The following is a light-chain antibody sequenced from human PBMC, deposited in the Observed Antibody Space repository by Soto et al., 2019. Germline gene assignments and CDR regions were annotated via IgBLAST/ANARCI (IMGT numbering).Light chain of an antibody. CDR3: QQYCSSPS. J-gene: IGKJ4*01. CDR2: GAS. Sequence: EIVLTQSPGTLSLSPGERATFSCRASQSVPSNYLAWYQQKAGQAPRLLVYGASSRATDIPDRFRGSGSGTDFTLTISRLEPEDFAVYYCQQYCSSPSFGGGTKVEIK. CDR1: QSVPSNY. V-gene: IGKV3-20*01.